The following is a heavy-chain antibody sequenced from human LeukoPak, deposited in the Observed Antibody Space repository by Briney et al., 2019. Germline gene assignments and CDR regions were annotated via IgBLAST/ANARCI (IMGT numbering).Heavy chain of an antibody. CDR3: ARDSYGDCVDY. J-gene: IGHJ4*02. V-gene: IGHV3-21*01. CDR1: GFTFSSYS. CDR2: ISSSSSYI. Sequence: PGGSLRLSCAASGFTFSSYSMNWVRQAPGKGLEWVSSISSSSSYISYADSVKGRFTISRDNAKNSLYLQMNSLRAEDTAVYYCARDSYGDCVDYWGQGTLVTVSS. D-gene: IGHD4-17*01.